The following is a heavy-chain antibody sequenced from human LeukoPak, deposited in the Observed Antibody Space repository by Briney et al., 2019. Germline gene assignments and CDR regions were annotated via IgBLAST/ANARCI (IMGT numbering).Heavy chain of an antibody. V-gene: IGHV3-23*01. D-gene: IGHD2-15*01. CDR2: ISGSGGST. CDR1: GFSFSSYA. Sequence: PGRSLRLSCAVYGFSFSSYAMSWVRPAPGKGLEWVSAISGSGGSTYYADSVKGRFTISRDNSKNALYLQMNSLRAEDTAVYYCAKDLYCSGGSCYVGSKGYYGMDVWGQGTTVTVSS. CDR3: AKDLYCSGGSCYVGSKGYYGMDV. J-gene: IGHJ6*02.